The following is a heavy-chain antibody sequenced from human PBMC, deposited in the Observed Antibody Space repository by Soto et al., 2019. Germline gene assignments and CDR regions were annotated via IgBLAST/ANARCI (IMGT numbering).Heavy chain of an antibody. D-gene: IGHD6-19*01. J-gene: IGHJ2*01. V-gene: IGHV1-3*01. Sequence: QVQVVQSGAEVKKPGASVKVSCKASGYTFTNYGIHWVRQAPGQGLEWMGWINAGNGKTKYSQKFQGRVTITRDTAASTAYMELSSLRSEDTAVYYCARSGYSSGWYHWYFDFWGRGTLVTVSS. CDR3: ARSGYSSGWYHWYFDF. CDR1: GYTFTNYG. CDR2: INAGNGKT.